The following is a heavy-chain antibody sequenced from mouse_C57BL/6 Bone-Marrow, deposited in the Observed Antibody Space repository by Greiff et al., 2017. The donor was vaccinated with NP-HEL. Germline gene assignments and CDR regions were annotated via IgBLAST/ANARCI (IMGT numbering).Heavy chain of an antibody. V-gene: IGHV1-85*01. CDR3: ARSGAQATYYYFDY. CDR2: IYPRDGST. D-gene: IGHD3-2*02. CDR1: GYTFTSYD. J-gene: IGHJ2*01. Sequence: QVQLQQSGPELVKPGASVKLSCKASGYTFTSYDINWVKQRPGQGLEWIGWIYPRDGSTKSNEKFTGKSTLPVDTSSSTADMKLHSLTSEDSAVYFCARSGAQATYYYFDYWGQGTTLTVSS.